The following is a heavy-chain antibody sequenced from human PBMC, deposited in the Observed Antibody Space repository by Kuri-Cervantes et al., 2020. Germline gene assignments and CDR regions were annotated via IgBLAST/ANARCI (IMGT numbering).Heavy chain of an antibody. CDR3: ARAIGWRQRNWFDP. CDR1: GGSIISYY. J-gene: IGHJ5*02. D-gene: IGHD2-15*01. CDR2: IYYSGST. Sequence: SETLSLTCTAYGGSIISYYWSWSRQPQGKGLEWIGYIYYSGSTNYNPSLKSRVTISVDKSNNQFSLKLSSVTAADTAVYYCARAIGWRQRNWFDPWGQGTLVTVSS. V-gene: IGHV4-59*12.